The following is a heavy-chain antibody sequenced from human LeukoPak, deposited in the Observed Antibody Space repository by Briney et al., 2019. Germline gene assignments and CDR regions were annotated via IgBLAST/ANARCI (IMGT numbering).Heavy chain of an antibody. V-gene: IGHV3-23*01. CDR2: ITGGGGGT. Sequence: GGSLRLSCAASGFTVSSNHMSWVRQAPGKGLEWVSTITGGGGGTYYADSVKGRFTISRDNSKHTLYLEMNSLRAEDTAVYYCAKGIAVAGFDAFDIWGQGTMVTVSS. D-gene: IGHD6-13*01. CDR3: AKGIAVAGFDAFDI. J-gene: IGHJ3*02. CDR1: GFTVSSNH.